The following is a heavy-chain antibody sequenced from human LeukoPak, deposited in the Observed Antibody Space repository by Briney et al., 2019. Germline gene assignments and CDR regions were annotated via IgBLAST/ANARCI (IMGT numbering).Heavy chain of an antibody. V-gene: IGHV1-8*03. D-gene: IGHD6-13*01. Sequence: ASVKVSCKASGYTFTSYDINWVRQATGQGLEWMGWMNPNRGNTGYAQKFQGRVTITRNTSISTAYMELSSLRSEDTAVYYCARGLSSSWYVSTYYYYYYYMDVWGKGTTVTVSS. J-gene: IGHJ6*03. CDR2: MNPNRGNT. CDR1: GYTFTSYD. CDR3: ARGLSSSWYVSTYYYYYYYMDV.